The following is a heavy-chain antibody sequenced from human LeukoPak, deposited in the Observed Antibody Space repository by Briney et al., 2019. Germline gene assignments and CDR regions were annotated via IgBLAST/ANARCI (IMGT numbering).Heavy chain of an antibody. Sequence: GASVKVPCKASGYTFTSYYMHWVRQAPGQGLEGMGIINPSGGSTSYAQKFQGRATMTRDTSTSKVYMELSSLRSEDTAVYYCARDRGGYDSSGYHFDYWGQGTLVTVSS. J-gene: IGHJ4*02. CDR3: ARDRGGYDSSGYHFDY. CDR1: GYTFTSYY. CDR2: INPSGGST. D-gene: IGHD3-22*01. V-gene: IGHV1-46*01.